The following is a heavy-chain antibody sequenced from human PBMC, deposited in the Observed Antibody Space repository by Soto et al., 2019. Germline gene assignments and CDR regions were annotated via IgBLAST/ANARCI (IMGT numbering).Heavy chain of an antibody. CDR2: IWYDGSNK. Sequence: GGSLRLSCAASGFTFSSYGMHWVRQAPGKGLEWVAVIWYDGSNKYYADSVKGRFTISRDNSKNTLYLQMNSLRAEDTAVYYCARDFWFGELKITYYFDYWGQGTLVTVSS. CDR1: GFTFSSYG. D-gene: IGHD3-10*01. J-gene: IGHJ4*02. V-gene: IGHV3-33*01. CDR3: ARDFWFGELKITYYFDY.